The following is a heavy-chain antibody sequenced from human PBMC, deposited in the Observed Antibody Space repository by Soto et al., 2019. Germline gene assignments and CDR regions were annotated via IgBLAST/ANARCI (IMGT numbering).Heavy chain of an antibody. V-gene: IGHV3-73*02. D-gene: IGHD1-1*01. Sequence: EVQLVESGGGLVQPGGSLRLSCAASGFTFSGSAVHWVRQASGKGLEWVGRIRSKANTYATAYAASVKGRFTVSRDDSKNTAYLQMNSLKAEDADVYYCTRREVLDDGMDVWGQGTTVTVSS. J-gene: IGHJ6*02. CDR1: GFTFSGSA. CDR3: TRREVLDDGMDV. CDR2: IRSKANTYAT.